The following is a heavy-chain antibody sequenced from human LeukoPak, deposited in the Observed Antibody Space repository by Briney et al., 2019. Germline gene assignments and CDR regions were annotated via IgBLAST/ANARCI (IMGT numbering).Heavy chain of an antibody. Sequence: GGSLRLSCAASGFTFSSYGMHWVRQAPGKGLEWVAFIRYDGSNKYYADSVKGRFTISRDNSKNTLCLQMNSLRAEDTAVYYCAKDKDEASLGYWGQGTLVTVSS. J-gene: IGHJ4*02. CDR1: GFTFSSYG. CDR2: IRYDGSNK. V-gene: IGHV3-30*02. CDR3: AKDKDEASLGY.